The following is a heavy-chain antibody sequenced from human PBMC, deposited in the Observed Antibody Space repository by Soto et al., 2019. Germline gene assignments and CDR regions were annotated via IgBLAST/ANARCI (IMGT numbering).Heavy chain of an antibody. CDR3: ASRDRYSGYDGLWDY. J-gene: IGHJ4*02. CDR2: IIPIFGTA. CDR1: GGTFSSYA. V-gene: IGHV1-69*12. Sequence: QVQLVQSGAEVKKPGSSVKVSCKASGGTFSSYAISWVRQAPGQGLEWMGGIIPIFGTANYAQKFQGRVTIXXDXSXXTAYMELSSLRSEDTAVYYCASRDRYSGYDGLWDYWGQGTLVTVSS. D-gene: IGHD5-12*01.